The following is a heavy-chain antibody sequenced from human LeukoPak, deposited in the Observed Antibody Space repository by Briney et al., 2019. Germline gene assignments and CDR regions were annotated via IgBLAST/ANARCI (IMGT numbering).Heavy chain of an antibody. CDR2: ISSRSSYI. CDR1: GFTFSSYR. CDR3: ARDRADPDYGDYVFAY. J-gene: IGHJ4*02. V-gene: IGHV3-21*01. D-gene: IGHD4-17*01. Sequence: GGSLRLSCAASGFTFSSYRMNWVRQAPGKGLEWVSSISSRSSYIYYADSLKGRFTISRDNAKNSLYLNIHSLRAEDTAVYYCARDRADPDYGDYVFAYWGQGTLVTVSS.